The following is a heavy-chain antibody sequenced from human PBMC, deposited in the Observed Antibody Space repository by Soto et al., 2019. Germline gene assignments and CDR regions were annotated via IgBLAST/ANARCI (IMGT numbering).Heavy chain of an antibody. CDR2: IKQDGSEK. Sequence: EGSLRLSCAASGFTFSSYWMSWVRQAPGKGKEWVANIKQDGSEKYYVDSVKGRFTISRGNDKNSLYLQMNSLRADDTAVYYCARDIYYDYIWGSYRYTTLFDYWSQGTLVTVSS. V-gene: IGHV3-7*01. D-gene: IGHD3-16*02. CDR1: GFTFSSYW. J-gene: IGHJ4*02. CDR3: ARDIYYDYIWGSYRYTTLFDY.